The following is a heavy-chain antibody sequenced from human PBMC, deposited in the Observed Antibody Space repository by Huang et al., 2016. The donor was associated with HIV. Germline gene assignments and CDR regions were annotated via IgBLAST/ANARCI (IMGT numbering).Heavy chain of an antibody. CDR1: GGSISRHH. CDR2: LYYTGRT. CDR3: ARESTFGSGWNDDWFDP. D-gene: IGHD1-1*01. J-gene: IGHJ5*02. Sequence: QVHLQESGPGLVKPSGTLSLTCTVSGGSISRHHWSWIRLPPGKGLEWVGTLYYTGRTNKNPSLERRVTISVDSSRNYISLEMRSGTTADTAVYYCARESTFGSGWNDDWFDPWGQGTLVIVSS. V-gene: IGHV4-59*11.